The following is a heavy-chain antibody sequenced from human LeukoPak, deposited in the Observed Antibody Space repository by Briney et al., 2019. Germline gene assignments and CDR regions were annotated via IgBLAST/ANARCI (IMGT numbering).Heavy chain of an antibody. CDR2: VYYSGST. D-gene: IGHD3-16*01. CDR3: ARDRSAYLRGGSFCYFDY. CDR1: GGSISSYY. V-gene: IGHV4-59*01. J-gene: IGHJ4*02. Sequence: SETLSLTCTVSGGSISSYYWSWIRQPPGGGLEWIGYVYYSGSTDYNPSLKSRVTISVDTSKNQFSLKLSSVTAADTAVYFCARDRSAYLRGGSFCYFDYWGQGTLVTVSS.